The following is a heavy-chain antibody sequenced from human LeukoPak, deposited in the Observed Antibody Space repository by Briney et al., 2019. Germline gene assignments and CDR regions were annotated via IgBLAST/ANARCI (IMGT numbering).Heavy chain of an antibody. J-gene: IGHJ4*02. Sequence: SSETLSLTCTVSGGSISSGGYYWSWIRQHPGKGLEWIGYIYNNENSFYNPSLKSRVTISADTSKNHFSLQLSSVTAADTAVYYCATYNCNQPACFAYWGQGTLVTVSS. CDR2: IYNNENS. CDR1: GGSISSGGYY. V-gene: IGHV4-31*03. D-gene: IGHD1-20*01. CDR3: ATYNCNQPACFAY.